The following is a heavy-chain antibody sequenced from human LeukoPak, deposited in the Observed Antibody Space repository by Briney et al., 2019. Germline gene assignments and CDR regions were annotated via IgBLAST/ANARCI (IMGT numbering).Heavy chain of an antibody. J-gene: IGHJ4*02. V-gene: IGHV3-7*01. D-gene: IGHD6-13*01. CDR3: ATERPYSSSWYGRLGPGFSFDY. CDR1: GFTFSSYW. CDR2: IKQDGSEK. Sequence: GGSLRLSCAASGFTFSSYWMSWVRQAPGKGLEWVANIKQDGSEKYYVDSVKGRFTISRDNAKNSLYLQMNSLRAEDTAVYYCATERPYSSSWYGRLGPGFSFDYWGQGTLVTVSS.